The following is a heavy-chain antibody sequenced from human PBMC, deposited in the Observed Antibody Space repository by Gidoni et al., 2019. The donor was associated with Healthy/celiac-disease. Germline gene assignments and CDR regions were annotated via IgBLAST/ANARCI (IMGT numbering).Heavy chain of an antibody. CDR2: IIPIFGTA. D-gene: IGHD3-22*01. J-gene: IGHJ6*02. Sequence: QVQLVQSGAEVKKPGSSVKVSCKASGGTFSSYALSWVRQAPGQGLEWMGGIIPIFGTANYAQKFQGRVTITADESTSTAYMELSSLRSEDTAVYYCARVNLDSSGYYLLDYYYYGMDVWGQGTTVTVSS. CDR1: GGTFSSYA. CDR3: ARVNLDSSGYYLLDYYYYGMDV. V-gene: IGHV1-69*01.